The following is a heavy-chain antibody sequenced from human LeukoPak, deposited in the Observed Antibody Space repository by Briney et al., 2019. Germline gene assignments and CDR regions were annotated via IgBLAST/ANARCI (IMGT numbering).Heavy chain of an antibody. J-gene: IGHJ2*01. V-gene: IGHV1-69*04. CDR2: IIPILNIA. CDR1: GGTLSSYA. CDR3: ARSSSVSPLYWYFDL. D-gene: IGHD2-8*01. Sequence: ASVKVSCKASGGTLSSYAFTWVRQAPGQGLEWMGRIIPILNIANHAQEFQGRVTITADKSTSTAYMELSSLRFEDTAVYYCARSSSVSPLYWYFDLWGRGALVTVSS.